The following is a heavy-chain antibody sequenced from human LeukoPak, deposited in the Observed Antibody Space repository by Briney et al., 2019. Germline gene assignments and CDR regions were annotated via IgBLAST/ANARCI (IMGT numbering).Heavy chain of an antibody. CDR3: ARHLGFFLTGHNWFDP. J-gene: IGHJ5*02. CDR2: IYPGDPDT. D-gene: IGHD3-9*01. V-gene: IGHV5-51*07. CDR1: GYSFTSYW. Sequence: GESLQISCKGSGYSFTSYWIGWVHQLPGKGLEWMGIIYPGDPDTRYSPSFQGQVTISADKSISTAYLQWSSLKASDTAMYYCARHLGFFLTGHNWFDPWGQGTLVTVSS.